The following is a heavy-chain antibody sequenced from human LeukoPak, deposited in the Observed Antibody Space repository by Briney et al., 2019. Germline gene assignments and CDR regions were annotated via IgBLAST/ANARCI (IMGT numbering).Heavy chain of an antibody. CDR3: ARHGLRGYSYRYR. CDR2: IYPGDSDT. J-gene: IGHJ4*01. Sequence: GGALQISWQGSGCLFTSYWIGWVRPVPGKGLEWMGMIYPGDSDTRYTPSFQGQVTISADKSISPAYLPSSTLKASDTAMYYCARHGLRGYSYRYRWGHGTPVTVSS. CDR1: GCLFTSYW. D-gene: IGHD5-18*01. V-gene: IGHV5-51*01.